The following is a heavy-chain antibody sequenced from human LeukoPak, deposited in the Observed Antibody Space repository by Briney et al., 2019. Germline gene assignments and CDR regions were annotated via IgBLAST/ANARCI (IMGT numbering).Heavy chain of an antibody. CDR1: GFIFSNYG. D-gene: IGHD6-19*01. V-gene: IGHV3-33*01. J-gene: IGHJ4*02. CDR3: AREWGRIAVAGGPGY. Sequence: GGSLRLSCEVSGFIFSNYGMHWVRQAPGKGLEWVALIWYDGRTKFHADSVRGRFTIPRDNSANTLYLQMSSLRVEDTAVYYCAREWGRIAVAGGPGYWGQGALVTVSS. CDR2: IWYDGRTK.